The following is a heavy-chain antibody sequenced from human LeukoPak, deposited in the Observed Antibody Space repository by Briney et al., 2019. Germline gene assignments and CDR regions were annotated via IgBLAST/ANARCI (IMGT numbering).Heavy chain of an antibody. Sequence: ASVKVSCKASGYTFTGHYMHWVRQAPGQGLERMGRINPNSGGTNYAQKFQGRVTMTRDTSISTAYMELSRLRSDDTAVYYCARAGYSSSWHYYYYYMDVWGKGTTVTVSS. CDR1: GYTFTGHY. CDR2: INPNSGGT. D-gene: IGHD6-13*01. J-gene: IGHJ6*03. CDR3: ARAGYSSSWHYYYYYMDV. V-gene: IGHV1-2*06.